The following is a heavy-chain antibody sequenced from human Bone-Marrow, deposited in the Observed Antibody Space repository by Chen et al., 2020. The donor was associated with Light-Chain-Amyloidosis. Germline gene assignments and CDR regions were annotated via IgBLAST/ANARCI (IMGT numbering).Heavy chain of an antibody. V-gene: IGHV1-2*06. CDR1: GYTFTGYY. CDR3: ARDRGYDILTGYAFDI. D-gene: IGHD3-9*01. CDR2: INPNSGGT. Sequence: QVQLVQSGAEVKKPWASVKVSCKASGYTFTGYYMHWVRQAPGQGLEWMGRINPNSGGTNYAQKFQGRVTMTRDTSISTAYMELSRLRSDDTAVYYCARDRGYDILTGYAFDIWGQGTMVTVSS. J-gene: IGHJ3*02.